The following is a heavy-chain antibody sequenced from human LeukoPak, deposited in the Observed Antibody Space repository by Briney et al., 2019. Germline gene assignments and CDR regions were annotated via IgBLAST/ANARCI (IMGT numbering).Heavy chain of an antibody. CDR3: VRGLDYNVAWVY. CDR2: ISSSGSTL. V-gene: IGHV3-48*03. J-gene: IGHJ4*02. Sequence: GGSLRLSCVVSGFTFSSFEMNWVRQAPGRGLEWVSYISSSGSTLYYADSMKGRFSISRDNAKNSLYLQMNSLRAEDTAVYYCVRGLDYNVAWVYWGQGTLVTVSS. D-gene: IGHD3-10*01. CDR1: GFTFSSFE.